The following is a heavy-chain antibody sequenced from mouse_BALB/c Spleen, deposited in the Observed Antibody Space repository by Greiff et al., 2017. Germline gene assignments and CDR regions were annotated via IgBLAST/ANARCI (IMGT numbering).Heavy chain of an antibody. CDR3: AASGPYYAMDY. Sequence: VQLQQSGAELARPGASVKLSCKASGYTFTSYWMQWVKQRPGQGLEWIGAIYPGDGDTRYTQKFKGKATLTADKSSSTAYMQLSSLASEDSAVYYCAASGPYYAMDYWGQGTSVTVSS. V-gene: IGHV1-87*01. CDR1: GYTFTSYW. CDR2: IYPGDGDT. D-gene: IGHD6-1*01. J-gene: IGHJ4*01.